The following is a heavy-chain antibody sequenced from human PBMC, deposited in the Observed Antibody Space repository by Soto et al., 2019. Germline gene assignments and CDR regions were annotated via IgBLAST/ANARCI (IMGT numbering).Heavy chain of an antibody. D-gene: IGHD2-2*01. Sequence: ASVKVSCKASGYTFTSYGISWVRQAPGQGLEWMGWISAYNGNTNYAQKLQGRVTMTTDTSTSTAYMELRSLRSDDTAVYYCARDLPVAMLADSWFDLWGQGTLVTVSS. CDR1: GYTFTSYG. CDR2: ISAYNGNT. V-gene: IGHV1-18*01. CDR3: ARDLPVAMLADSWFDL. J-gene: IGHJ5*02.